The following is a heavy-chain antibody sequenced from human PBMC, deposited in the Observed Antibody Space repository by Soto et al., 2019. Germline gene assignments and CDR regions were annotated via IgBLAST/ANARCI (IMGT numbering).Heavy chain of an antibody. CDR3: ARDLWGYCGTDCYPLDV. CDR1: GGSISGYY. CDR2: MYNTGST. Sequence: PSETLSLTCTVSGGSISGYYWSWIRQTPGKGLEWIGYMYNTGSTVYNPSFKSRVTISVDTSKNQFSLKLNSVTAADTAVYYCARDLWGYCGTDCYPLDV. J-gene: IGHJ6*01. V-gene: IGHV4-59*01. D-gene: IGHD2-21*02.